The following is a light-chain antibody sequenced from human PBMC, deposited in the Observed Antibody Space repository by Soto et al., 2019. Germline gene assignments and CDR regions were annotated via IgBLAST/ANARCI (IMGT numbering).Light chain of an antibody. CDR3: TSYTSSDTLLYV. Sequence: QSVLTQPASVSGSPGQSITISCTGTSSDVGGYNYVSWYQQHPGKAPKLLIYEVSHRPSGVSNRFSGSKSGNTAYLTISGFQAEDEADYYCTSYTSSDTLLYVFGAGTKVTVL. V-gene: IGLV2-14*01. CDR2: EVS. CDR1: SSDVGGYNY. J-gene: IGLJ1*01.